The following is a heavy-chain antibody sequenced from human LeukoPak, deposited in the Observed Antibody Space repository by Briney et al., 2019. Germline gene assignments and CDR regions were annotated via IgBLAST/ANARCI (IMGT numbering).Heavy chain of an antibody. J-gene: IGHJ5*02. CDR3: ARSVGFSGLWFDP. Sequence: PGGSLRLSCVVSGIIFRNAWMNWVRQAPGKGLVWVSRIDTDGSSTSYADSVRGRFTISRDNAKNTLYLQMNSLRAEDTAVYYCARSVGFSGLWFDPWGQGTLVTVSS. V-gene: IGHV3-74*01. CDR1: GIIFRNAW. CDR2: IDTDGSST. D-gene: IGHD3-10*01.